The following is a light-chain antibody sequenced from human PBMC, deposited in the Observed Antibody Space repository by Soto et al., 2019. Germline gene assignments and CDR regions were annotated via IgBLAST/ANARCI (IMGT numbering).Light chain of an antibody. CDR3: CSYAGNSTPVV. Sequence: QSALTQPASVSGSPGQSITISCTGTSSDVGSYNLVSWYQQHPGKAPKLMIYEGSKRPSGVSNRFSGSKSGNTASLTISGLQAEDEADYYCCSYAGNSTPVVFGRGTKLTVL. J-gene: IGLJ2*01. CDR2: EGS. CDR1: SSDVGSYNL. V-gene: IGLV2-23*01.